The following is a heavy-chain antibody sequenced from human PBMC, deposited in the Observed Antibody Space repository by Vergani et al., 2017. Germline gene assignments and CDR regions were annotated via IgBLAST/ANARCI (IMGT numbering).Heavy chain of an antibody. V-gene: IGHV4-59*01. CDR3: ARSLDSSLGPFDP. CDR2: IYYSGST. D-gene: IGHD3-22*01. Sequence: QVQLQESGPGLVKPSQTLSLTCTASGGSISSYYWSWIRQPPGKGLEWIGYIYYSGSTNDNPSLTSRVTISVDTSKNQFSMKLSPVTAADTAVYYCARSLDSSLGPFDPWGQGTLVTVSS. CDR1: GGSISSYY. J-gene: IGHJ5*02.